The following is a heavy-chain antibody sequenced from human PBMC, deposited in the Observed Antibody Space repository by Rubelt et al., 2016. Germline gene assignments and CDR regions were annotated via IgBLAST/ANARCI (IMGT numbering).Heavy chain of an antibody. CDR3: ARPTKMATSRGAFDI. CDR2: ISYDGSDK. Sequence: QVQLVESGGGVVQPGRSLRLSCAASGFTFSSYGMHWVRQAPGKGLEWVAVISYDGSDKYYVDSVKGRFTISRDNSKNTLCLQMNSLRAEDTAVYYWARPTKMATSRGAFDIWGQGTMVTVSS. CDR1: GFTFSSYG. D-gene: IGHD5-24*01. J-gene: IGHJ3*02. V-gene: IGHV3-30*03.